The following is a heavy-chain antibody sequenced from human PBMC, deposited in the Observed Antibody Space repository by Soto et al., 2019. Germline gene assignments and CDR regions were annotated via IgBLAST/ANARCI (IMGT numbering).Heavy chain of an antibody. Sequence: DVKLVESGGGLVQPGDSLRLSCEVSGFTFSMYSMSWVRQSPGKGLEWVAKIPQDGVDGHYADSVKGRFTISRDNGKNSLYLQLNNLRAEDTAVYHCASRPAGNTYHAVFDFWGQGTLVTVSS. CDR3: ASRPAGNTYHAVFDF. J-gene: IGHJ4*02. CDR2: IPQDGVDG. CDR1: GFTFSMYS. D-gene: IGHD6-6*01. V-gene: IGHV3-7*03.